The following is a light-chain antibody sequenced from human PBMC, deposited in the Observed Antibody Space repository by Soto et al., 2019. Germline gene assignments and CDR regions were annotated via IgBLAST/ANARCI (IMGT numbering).Light chain of an antibody. Sequence: EIVLTQSPGTLSLSPGERATLSCRASQSVSTSYVAWYQQKFGQAPRLLIYDASNRATGVPARFSGSGSGTDFTLTISSLEPEDFAVYYCQQRSNWPITFGPGTKVDIK. V-gene: IGKV3D-20*02. CDR2: DAS. CDR1: QSVSTSY. J-gene: IGKJ3*01. CDR3: QQRSNWPIT.